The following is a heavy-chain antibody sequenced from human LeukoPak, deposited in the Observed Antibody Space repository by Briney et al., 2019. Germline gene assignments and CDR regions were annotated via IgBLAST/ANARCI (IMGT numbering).Heavy chain of an antibody. Sequence: SETLSLTCTVSGVSITSYYWSWIRQPPGKGLEWIGSIYHSGSTNDNPSLKSRVTTSVDTSKNQFSLKLSSVTAADTAVYYCSRRGYYYDSSHYYYFDYWGQGTLVTVSS. J-gene: IGHJ4*02. CDR3: SRRGYYYDSSHYYYFDY. CDR2: IYHSGST. D-gene: IGHD3-22*01. V-gene: IGHV4-59*08. CDR1: GVSITSYY.